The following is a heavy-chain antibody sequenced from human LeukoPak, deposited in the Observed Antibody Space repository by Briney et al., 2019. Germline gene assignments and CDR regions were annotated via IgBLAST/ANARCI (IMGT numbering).Heavy chain of an antibody. Sequence: GGSLRLSCAASGFIFRSDALSWVRQAPGKGLEWVSLISGSGGRTDYADSVKGRFTISRDNSKNTLYLQMNSLKAEDTAVYYCAKHVRTSVWFFDYWGQGTLVTVSS. V-gene: IGHV3-23*01. CDR1: GFIFRSDA. CDR2: ISGSGGRT. J-gene: IGHJ4*02. CDR3: AKHVRTSVWFFDY. D-gene: IGHD6-19*01.